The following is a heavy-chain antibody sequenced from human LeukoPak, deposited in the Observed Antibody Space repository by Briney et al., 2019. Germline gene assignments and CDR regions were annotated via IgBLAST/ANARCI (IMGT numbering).Heavy chain of an antibody. Sequence: ASVTVSCKASGYTFSSYGISWVRQAPGQGLEWMGWMSANNVDRRYAQRVQDRLTMTADISASTAYMELRSLRSEDTAVYYCARGHYESPRDYYYMDVWGKGTTVTVSS. CDR1: GYTFSSYG. CDR2: MSANNVDR. J-gene: IGHJ6*03. V-gene: IGHV1-18*01. D-gene: IGHD3-22*01. CDR3: ARGHYESPRDYYYMDV.